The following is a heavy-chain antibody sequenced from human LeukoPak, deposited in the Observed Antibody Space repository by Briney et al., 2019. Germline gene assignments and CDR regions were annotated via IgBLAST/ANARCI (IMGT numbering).Heavy chain of an antibody. D-gene: IGHD3-10*01. CDR1: GGSFSGYY. CDR2: INHSGST. J-gene: IGHJ4*02. CDR3: ARGRYGSGTYPPGY. Sequence: PSETLSLTCAVYGGSFSGYYWNWIRQPPGKGLEWIGEINHSGSTNYNPSLTSRVTISVDTSKNQFSLNLRSVTAADTAVYYCARGRYGSGTYPPGYWGQGTPVTVSS. V-gene: IGHV4-34*01.